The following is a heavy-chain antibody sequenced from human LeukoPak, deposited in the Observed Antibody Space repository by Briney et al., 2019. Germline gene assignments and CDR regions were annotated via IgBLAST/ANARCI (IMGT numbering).Heavy chain of an antibody. V-gene: IGHV3-48*02. CDR1: GFTFSTYS. D-gene: IGHD3-10*01. J-gene: IGHJ3*02. Sequence: GGSLRLSCAASGFTFSTYSMNWVRQAPGKGLEWISYIKSSGTTRYYADSVRGRFTVSGDNAKNSLSLQMDSLRDEDTAVYYCTRDRDIFDIWGQGTMVTVSS. CDR3: TRDRDIFDI. CDR2: IKSSGTTR.